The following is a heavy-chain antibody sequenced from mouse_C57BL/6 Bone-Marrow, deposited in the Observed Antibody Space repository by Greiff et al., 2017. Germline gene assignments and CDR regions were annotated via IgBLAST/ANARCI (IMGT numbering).Heavy chain of an antibody. D-gene: IGHD1-1*02. J-gene: IGHJ4*01. V-gene: IGHV5-12*01. CDR1: GFTFSDYY. CDR2: ISNGGGST. Sequence: EVKLQESGGGLVQPGGSLKLSCAASGFTFSDYYMYWVRQTPEKRLEWVAYISNGGGSTYYPDTVKGRFTISRDNAKNTLYLQMSRLKSEDTAMYYCATPYGYDAMDYWGQGTSVTVSS. CDR3: ATPYGYDAMDY.